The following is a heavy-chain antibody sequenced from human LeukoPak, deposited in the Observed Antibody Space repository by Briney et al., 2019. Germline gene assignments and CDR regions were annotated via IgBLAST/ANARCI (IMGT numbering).Heavy chain of an antibody. CDR2: ISGSGGST. D-gene: IGHD3-22*01. V-gene: IGHV3-23*01. CDR1: GFTFSSYA. CDR3: AKAFHRYYYDSSIDY. Sequence: GGSLRLSCAASGFTFSSYAMNWVRQAPGKGLEWVSAISGSGGSTYYADSVKGRFTISRDNSKNTLYLQMNSLRAEDTAVYYCAKAFHRYYYDSSIDYWGQGTLVTVSS. J-gene: IGHJ4*02.